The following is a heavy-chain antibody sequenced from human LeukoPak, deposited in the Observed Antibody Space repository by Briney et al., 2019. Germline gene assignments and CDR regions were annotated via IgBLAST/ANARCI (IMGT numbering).Heavy chain of an antibody. Sequence: ASVKVSCKAFGYTFTDYYIHWVRQAPGQGLEWMGWINPNSGGTNYAQKFQGRVTMTRDTSISTAYMELSRLRSDDTAVYYCARVVYRYYYDSSAEFDYWGQGTLVTVSS. CDR3: ARVVYRYYYDSSAEFDY. V-gene: IGHV1-2*02. CDR2: INPNSGGT. CDR1: GYTFTDYY. D-gene: IGHD3-22*01. J-gene: IGHJ4*02.